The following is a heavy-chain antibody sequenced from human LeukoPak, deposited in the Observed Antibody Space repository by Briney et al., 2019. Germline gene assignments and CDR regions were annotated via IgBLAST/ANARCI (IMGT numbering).Heavy chain of an antibody. CDR2: ISDYNGHT. V-gene: IGHV1-18*04. D-gene: IGHD3-16*02. Sequence: ASVKVSCKASGYTFTSYGISWVRQAPGQGLEWMGWISDYNGHTNYAKKLQGRVTMTTDTSTSTAYMELRSLRSDDTAVYYCARDTFMITFGGVIVKAHGDAFDIWGQGTMVTVSS. CDR3: ARDTFMITFGGVIVKAHGDAFDI. J-gene: IGHJ3*02. CDR1: GYTFTSYG.